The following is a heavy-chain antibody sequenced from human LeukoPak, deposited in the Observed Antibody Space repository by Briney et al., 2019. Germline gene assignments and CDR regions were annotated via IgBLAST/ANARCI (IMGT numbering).Heavy chain of an antibody. Sequence: SVKVSCKASGGTFSSYAISWVRQAPGQGLEWMGGIIPIFGTANYAQKFQGRVTITADKSTSTAYMELSSLRSEDTAVYYCASPPGLYYYYYYMDVWGKGTTVTVSS. CDR1: GGTFSSYA. J-gene: IGHJ6*03. V-gene: IGHV1-69*06. CDR2: IIPIFGTA. D-gene: IGHD3-10*01. CDR3: ASPPGLYYYYYYMDV.